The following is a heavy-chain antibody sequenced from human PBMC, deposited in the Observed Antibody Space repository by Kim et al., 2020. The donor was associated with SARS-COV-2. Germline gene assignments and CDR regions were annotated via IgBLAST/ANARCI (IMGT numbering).Heavy chain of an antibody. J-gene: IGHJ6*02. CDR3: AKDLDIVVVVAATRYYYYGMDV. CDR1: GFTFSSYG. D-gene: IGHD2-15*01. CDR2: ISYDGSNK. Sequence: GGSLRLSCAASGFTFSSYGMHWVRQAPGKGLEWVAVISYDGSNKDYADSVKGRFTISRDNSKNTLYLQMNSLRAEDTAVYYCAKDLDIVVVVAATRYYYYGMDVRGQGTPV. V-gene: IGHV3-30*18.